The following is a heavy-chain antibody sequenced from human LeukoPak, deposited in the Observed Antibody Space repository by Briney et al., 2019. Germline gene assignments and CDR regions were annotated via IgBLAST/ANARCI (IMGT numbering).Heavy chain of an antibody. CDR2: ISYDGSNK. D-gene: IGHD6-19*01. V-gene: IGHV3-30*04. CDR3: ARDLAVAGTQFDY. CDR1: RFTFSSYA. Sequence: SGGSLRLSCAASRFTFSSYAMHWVRQAPGKGLEWVAVISYDGSNKYYADSVKGRFTISRDNSKNTLYLQMNSLRAEDTAVYYCARDLAVAGTQFDYWGQGTLVTVSS. J-gene: IGHJ4*02.